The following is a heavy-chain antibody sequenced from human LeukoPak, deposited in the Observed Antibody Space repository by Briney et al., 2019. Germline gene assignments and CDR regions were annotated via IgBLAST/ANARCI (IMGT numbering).Heavy chain of an antibody. CDR1: GFTFSSYS. J-gene: IGHJ4*02. CDR2: ISGSGGST. Sequence: GGSLRLSCAASGFTFSSYSMNWVRQAPGKGLEWVSVISGSGGSTYYADSVKGRFTISRDNSKNTLYLQMNSLKAEDTAIYYCAKDSPHCSSTNCYFEKWGQGTLVTVSS. CDR3: AKDSPHCSSTNCYFEK. D-gene: IGHD2-2*01. V-gene: IGHV3-23*01.